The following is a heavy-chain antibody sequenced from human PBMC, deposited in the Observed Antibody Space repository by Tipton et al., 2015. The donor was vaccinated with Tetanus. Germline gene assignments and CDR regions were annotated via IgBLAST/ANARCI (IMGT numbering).Heavy chain of an antibody. CDR2: IYYSGST. CDR1: GGSISSGGYY. D-gene: IGHD3-22*01. CDR3: ARGDRSGYYSVGGNDAVDI. J-gene: IGHJ3*02. V-gene: IGHV4-31*03. Sequence: TLSLTCTVSGGSISSGGYYWSWIRQHPGKGLEWIGYIYYSGSTYYNPSLKSRVTISVDTSKNQFSLKLSSVTAADTAVYYCARGDRSGYYSVGGNDAVDIWGKGTVVTVSS.